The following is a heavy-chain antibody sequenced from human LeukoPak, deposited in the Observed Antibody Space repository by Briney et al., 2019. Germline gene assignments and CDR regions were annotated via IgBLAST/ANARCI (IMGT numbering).Heavy chain of an antibody. D-gene: IGHD1-26*01. CDR1: GFTFSSYG. J-gene: IGHJ4*02. Sequence: GGPLRLSCAASGFTFSSYGMHWVRQAPGKGLEWVAVLWYDGSNKYYADSVKGRFTISRDNSKNTLYLQMNCLRAEDTAVYYCARDTDGGSAIDYWGQGTLVTVSS. CDR3: ARDTDGGSAIDY. CDR2: LWYDGSNK. V-gene: IGHV3-33*01.